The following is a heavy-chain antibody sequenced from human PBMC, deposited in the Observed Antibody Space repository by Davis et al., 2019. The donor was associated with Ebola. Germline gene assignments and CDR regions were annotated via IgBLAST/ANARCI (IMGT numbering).Heavy chain of an antibody. D-gene: IGHD5-12*01. V-gene: IGHV3-30-3*01. J-gene: IGHJ6*02. CDR2: ISYDGSNK. Sequence: PGGSLRLSCAASGFTFSSYAMHWVRQAPGKGLEWVAVISYDGSNKYYADSVKGRFTISRDNSKNTLYLQMNSLRAEDTAVYYCAREGAYSGYIYYYYGMDVWGQGTTVTVSS. CDR1: GFTFSSYA. CDR3: AREGAYSGYIYYYYGMDV.